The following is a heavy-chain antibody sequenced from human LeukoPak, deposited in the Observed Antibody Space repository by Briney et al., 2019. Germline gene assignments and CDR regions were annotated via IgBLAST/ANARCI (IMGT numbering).Heavy chain of an antibody. J-gene: IGHJ4*02. CDR1: GFTFSSYS. V-gene: IGHV3-21*01. D-gene: IGHD2-21*02. CDR2: ISSSSSYI. CDR3: ARSRGDPEFDY. Sequence: GGSLRLSCAASGFTFSSYSMNWVRQAPGKGLEWVSSISSSSSYIYYADSVKGRFTISRDNAKNSLYLQMNSLRAEDTAVYCCARSRGDPEFDYWGQGTLVTVSS.